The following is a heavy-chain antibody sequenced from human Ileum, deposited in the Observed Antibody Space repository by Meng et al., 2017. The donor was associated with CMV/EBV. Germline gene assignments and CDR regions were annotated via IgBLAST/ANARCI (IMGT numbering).Heavy chain of an antibody. Sequence: ASGFTLSDYYMSWVRQAPGKGLVWVSRINSDGTITYYADSLEGRFTISRDNTKNTLYLQMNSLRAEDTAIYYCARGGYDFWTDYLHYWGQGTLVTVSS. V-gene: IGHV3-74*01. J-gene: IGHJ4*02. CDR3: ARGGYDFWTDYLHY. D-gene: IGHD3-3*01. CDR1: GFTLSDYY. CDR2: INSDGTIT.